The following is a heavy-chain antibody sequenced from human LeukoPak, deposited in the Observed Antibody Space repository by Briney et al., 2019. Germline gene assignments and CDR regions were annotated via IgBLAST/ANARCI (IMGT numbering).Heavy chain of an antibody. D-gene: IGHD1-7*01. V-gene: IGHV1-2*02. CDR2: INPNSGGT. Sequence: GASVKVSCKASGYTFTGYYMHWVRQAPGQGLEWMGWINPNSGGTNYAQKFQGRVTMTRDTSISTAYMELSRLRSDDTAVYYCARDVVTWNSWFGPWGQGTLVTVSS. J-gene: IGHJ5*02. CDR1: GYTFTGYY. CDR3: ARDVVTWNSWFGP.